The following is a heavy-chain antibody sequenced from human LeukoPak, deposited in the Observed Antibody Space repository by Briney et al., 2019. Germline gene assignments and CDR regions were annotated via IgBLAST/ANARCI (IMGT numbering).Heavy chain of an antibody. V-gene: IGHV4-34*01. J-gene: IGHJ5*02. Sequence: SETLSLTCGINGGSFSGDCWTWIRQPPGKGLEWIGEITHSGRTKYTPSLKSRVTISLDTSKTQISLKLFSVTAADRAVYYCVRGMPDWAGFDPWGQGTLVTVSS. D-gene: IGHD3-9*01. CDR1: GGSFSGDC. CDR3: VRGMPDWAGFDP. CDR2: ITHSGRT.